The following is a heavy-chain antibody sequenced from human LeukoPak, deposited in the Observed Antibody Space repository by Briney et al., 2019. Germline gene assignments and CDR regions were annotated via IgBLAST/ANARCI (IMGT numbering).Heavy chain of an antibody. J-gene: IGHJ4*02. CDR3: ARVMGGSYLDY. Sequence: VASVKVSCKASGYSFTSFPIIWVRQAPGQGLEWMGWISAYNGNTNYAQKLQGRVTMTTDTSTSTAFMELRSLTSDDTAVYYCARVMGGSYLDYWGQGTLVIVSS. CDR1: GYSFTSFP. D-gene: IGHD3-16*02. CDR2: ISAYNGNT. V-gene: IGHV1-18*01.